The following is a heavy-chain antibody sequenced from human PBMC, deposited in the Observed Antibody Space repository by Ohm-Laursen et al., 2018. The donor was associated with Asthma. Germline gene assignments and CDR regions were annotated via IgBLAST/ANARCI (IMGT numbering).Heavy chain of an antibody. CDR1: GFTFSRSY. V-gene: IGHV3-7*01. D-gene: IGHD2-15*01. J-gene: IGHJ4*02. CDR3: AYETWWRFVN. CDR2: IKPDGSEK. Sequence: SLRLSCAASGFTFSRSYMTGVRQAPGKGLESVAKIKPDGSEKYYVDSVKGRFTISRDNAKNSLYLQMNSLRPEDTGVYYCAYETWWRFVNWGQGVLVTVSS.